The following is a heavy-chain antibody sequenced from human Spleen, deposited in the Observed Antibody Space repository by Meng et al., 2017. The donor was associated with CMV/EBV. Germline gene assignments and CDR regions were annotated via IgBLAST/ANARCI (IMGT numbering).Heavy chain of an antibody. D-gene: IGHD4-17*01. CDR1: GFVFSSYA. CDR2: MSYDGTIK. CDR3: AKDAMATVIGH. Sequence: GGSLRLSCAASGFVFSSYAMHWVRQAPGKGLEWVAVMSYDGTIKYYADSVKGRFTISRDNSKNTLYLQMNSLRAEDTAVYYCAKDAMATVIGHWGQGTLVTVSS. J-gene: IGHJ4*02. V-gene: IGHV3-30-3*01.